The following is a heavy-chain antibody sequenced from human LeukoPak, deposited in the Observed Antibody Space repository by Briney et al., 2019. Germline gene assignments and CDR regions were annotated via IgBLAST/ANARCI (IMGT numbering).Heavy chain of an antibody. CDR2: IIPILGIA. V-gene: IGHV1-69*04. CDR3: ARRRLPYDYVWGSYTGGKPYDPDFDY. CDR1: GGTFSSYA. Sequence: GASVKVSCKASGGTFSSYAISWVRQAPGQGLEWMGRIIPILGIANYAQKFQGRVTITADKSTSTAYMELRSLRSDDTAVYYCARRRLPYDYVWGSYTGGKPYDPDFDYWGQGTLVTVSS. D-gene: IGHD3-16*01. J-gene: IGHJ4*02.